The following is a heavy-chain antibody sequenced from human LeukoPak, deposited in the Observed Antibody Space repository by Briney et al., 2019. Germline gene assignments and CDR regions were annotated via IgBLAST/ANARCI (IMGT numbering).Heavy chain of an antibody. Sequence: GGSLRLSCAASGFTFSSYAMHWVRQAPGKGLEWVAVISYDGSNKYYADSVKGRFTISRDNSKNTLYLQMNSLRAEDTAVYYCARLGVTPDAFDIWGQGTMVTVSS. D-gene: IGHD4-23*01. V-gene: IGHV3-30*04. CDR2: ISYDGSNK. CDR1: GFTFSSYA. J-gene: IGHJ3*02. CDR3: ARLGVTPDAFDI.